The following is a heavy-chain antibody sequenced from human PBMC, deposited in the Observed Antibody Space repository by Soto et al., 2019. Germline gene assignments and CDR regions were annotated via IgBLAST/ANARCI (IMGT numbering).Heavy chain of an antibody. Sequence: PSETLSLTXTVSGGSISSYYWSWIRQPPGKGLEWIGYIYYSGSTNYNPSLKSRVTISVDTSKNQFSLKLSSVTAADTAVYYCARVYYDSSGYYYGMDVWGQGTTVTVSS. CDR1: GGSISSYY. J-gene: IGHJ6*02. V-gene: IGHV4-59*01. CDR2: IYYSGST. CDR3: ARVYYDSSGYYYGMDV. D-gene: IGHD3-22*01.